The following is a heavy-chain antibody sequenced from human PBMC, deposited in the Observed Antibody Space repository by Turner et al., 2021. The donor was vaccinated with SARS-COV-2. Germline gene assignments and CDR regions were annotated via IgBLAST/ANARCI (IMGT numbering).Heavy chain of an antibody. V-gene: IGHV1-2*02. J-gene: IGHJ4*02. D-gene: IGHD2-8*02. CDR1: GYTFIDYY. Sequence: QAQLVQSGADVKKPGASVKVSCKPSGYTFIDYYIHWVRQAPGQGLEWMGWIHPRAGNAFYAQAFQGRVRMTRDTSTSTVYMELSSLRSEDTAVYYCARTGGGFDYWGQGTLVTVSS. CDR2: IHPRAGNA. CDR3: ARTGGGFDY.